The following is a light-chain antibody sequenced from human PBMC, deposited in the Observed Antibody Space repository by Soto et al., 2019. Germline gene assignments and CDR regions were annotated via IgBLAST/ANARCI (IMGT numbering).Light chain of an antibody. CDR3: QQYNNWPQT. V-gene: IGKV3-20*01. CDR2: GGS. J-gene: IGKJ1*01. Sequence: DIVLTQSPGTLSLSPGERATLSCRASQSVSSNHLAWYQQKPGQAPRLLIYGGSSRATGIPVRFSGSGSETDFTLTISGLQSEDFAVYYCQQYNNWPQTFGQGTKVDI. CDR1: QSVSSNH.